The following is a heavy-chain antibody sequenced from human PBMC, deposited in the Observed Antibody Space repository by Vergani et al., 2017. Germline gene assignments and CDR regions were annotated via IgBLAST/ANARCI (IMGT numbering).Heavy chain of an antibody. CDR2: ISAYNGNT. J-gene: IGHJ4*02. CDR1: GYTFTSNG. CDR3: AREQWLPIDYFDY. D-gene: IGHD6-19*01. V-gene: IGHV1-18*04. Sequence: QVQLVPSGAEVKNPRASVQVSCKASGYTFTSNGISWVRQDPGQGLEWMGWISAYNGNTNYAQKLQGRVTMTTDTSTSTAYMGLRSLRSADTAVYYCAREQWLPIDYFDYWGQGTLVTVSS.